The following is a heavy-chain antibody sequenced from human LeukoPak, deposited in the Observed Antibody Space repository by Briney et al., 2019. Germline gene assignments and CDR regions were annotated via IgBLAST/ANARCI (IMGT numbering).Heavy chain of an antibody. V-gene: IGHV1-69*13. J-gene: IGHJ4*02. Sequence: SVTVSCKASGGTFISYAISWVRQAPGQGLEWMGGIIPIFGTANYAQKFQGRVTITADESTSTAYMELSSLRSEDTAVYYCARDYGDYGIDYWGQGTLVTVSS. CDR2: IIPIFGTA. CDR3: ARDYGDYGIDY. D-gene: IGHD4-17*01. CDR1: GGTFISYA.